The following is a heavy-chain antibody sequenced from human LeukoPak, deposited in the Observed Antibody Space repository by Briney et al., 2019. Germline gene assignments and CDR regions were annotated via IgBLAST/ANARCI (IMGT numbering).Heavy chain of an antibody. CDR1: GYSFTSYW. J-gene: IGHJ4*02. D-gene: IGHD3-22*01. CDR2: IYPWDSDT. V-gene: IGHV5-51*01. Sequence: GESLKISCKGSGYSFTSYWIGWVRQIAGKSLEGMGIIYPWDSDTRDSASFQGQLTISADQSISTAYLQRSSLKASDTAMYYCARLYYYDSSGYWAFDYWGQGTLVTVSS. CDR3: ARLYYYDSSGYWAFDY.